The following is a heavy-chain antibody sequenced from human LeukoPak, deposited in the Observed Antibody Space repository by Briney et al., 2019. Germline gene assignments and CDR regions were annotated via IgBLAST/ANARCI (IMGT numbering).Heavy chain of an antibody. CDR3: ARDQGAAAFSTFDY. CDR2: ISSSGSTI. J-gene: IGHJ4*02. V-gene: IGHV3-11*01. Sequence: GGSLRLSCAASGFTFSDYYMSWIRQAPGKGLEWVSYISSSGSTIYYADSVKGRFTISRDNAKNSLYLQTNSLRAEDTAVYYCARDQGAAAFSTFDYWGQGTLVTVSS. CDR1: GFTFSDYY. D-gene: IGHD1-26*01.